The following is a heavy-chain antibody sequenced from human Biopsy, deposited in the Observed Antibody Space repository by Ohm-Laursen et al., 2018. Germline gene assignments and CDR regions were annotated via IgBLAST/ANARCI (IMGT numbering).Heavy chain of an antibody. D-gene: IGHD3-3*01. CDR1: GGPSSNYA. CDR2: IVPVLGHL. CDR3: AADADGYYTEFDY. V-gene: IGHV1-69*04. J-gene: IGHJ4*02. Sequence: GASVKASCKASGGPSSNYAFSWVRQAPGQGLEWVGRIVPVLGHLNYAQRFQGRVSITADKSTSYVFMELSRLTSGDTAVYYCAADADGYYTEFDYWGPGTLVTVSS.